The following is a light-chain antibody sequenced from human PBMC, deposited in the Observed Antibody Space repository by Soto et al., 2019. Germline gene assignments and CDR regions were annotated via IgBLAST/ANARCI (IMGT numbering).Light chain of an antibody. J-gene: IGLJ1*01. Sequence: QSALTQPASVSGSPGQSITIFCTGTNSDVGSYNYVSWYQQHPGRAPKLMIYDVSSRPSGVSNRFSGSKSGNTASLTISGLQAEDEADYFCTSYTSSSTYVFGTGTKVTVL. CDR3: TSYTSSSTYV. CDR1: NSDVGSYNY. V-gene: IGLV2-14*03. CDR2: DVS.